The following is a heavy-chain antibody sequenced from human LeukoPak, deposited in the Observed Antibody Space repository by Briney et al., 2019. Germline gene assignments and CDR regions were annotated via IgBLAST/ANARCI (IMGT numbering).Heavy chain of an antibody. D-gene: IGHD3-16*01. V-gene: IGHV5-51*01. J-gene: IGHJ4*02. Sequence: GESLKTSCKNSGYSFTNYWIGWVRQMPGKGLEWMGIIYPGDSDTRYSPSFQGQVTISADKSISTAYLQWSSLKASDTAMYYCARLSRTVWARGVMPHRCFFDYWGQGTLVTVSS. CDR2: IYPGDSDT. CDR3: ARLSRTVWARGVMPHRCFFDY. CDR1: GYSFTNYW.